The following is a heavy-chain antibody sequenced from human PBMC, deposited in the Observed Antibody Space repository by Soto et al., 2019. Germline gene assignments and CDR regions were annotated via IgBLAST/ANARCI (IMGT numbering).Heavy chain of an antibody. V-gene: IGHV3-74*01. CDR3: ARLSGDHSAFFSYGMDA. J-gene: IGHJ6*02. Sequence: GGSLRLSCAASGFTFDTYCMNWVRQAPGKEPEWLSGINSDGTISSYADSVKGRFTISRDNARNTLSLQMNSLRADDTAVYYCARLSGDHSAFFSYGMDAWGQGTTVTV. D-gene: IGHD2-21*01. CDR2: INSDGTIS. CDR1: GFTFDTYC.